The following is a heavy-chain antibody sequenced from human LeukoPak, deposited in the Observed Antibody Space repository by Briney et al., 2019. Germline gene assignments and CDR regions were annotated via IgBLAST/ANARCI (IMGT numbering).Heavy chain of an antibody. Sequence: GGSLRLSCEASGFSFSAAWMTWVRQAPGKGLEWVSSISSSSDYRYYADSVKGRFTISRDNAKSSLYLQMNSLRAEDTAVYYCAVAGLSYWYFDLWGRGTLVTVSS. CDR3: AVAGLSYWYFDL. V-gene: IGHV3-21*01. J-gene: IGHJ2*01. D-gene: IGHD6-19*01. CDR2: ISSSSDYR. CDR1: GFSFSAAW.